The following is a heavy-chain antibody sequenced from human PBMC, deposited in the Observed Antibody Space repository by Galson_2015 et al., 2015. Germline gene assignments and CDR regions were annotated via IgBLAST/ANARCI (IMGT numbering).Heavy chain of an antibody. D-gene: IGHD3-10*01. Sequence: QSGAEVTKSGEFLKISCTGSGYSFAPHWIAWVRQMPGKGLEWMGVIYPGDSDTRYSPSFQGQVTISVDKSISTAYLQWSSLKASDTAIYYCARAFYGSVSHYGDYWGQGTLVTVSS. CDR1: GYSFAPHW. CDR2: IYPGDSDT. CDR3: ARAFYGSVSHYGDY. J-gene: IGHJ4*02. V-gene: IGHV5-51*01.